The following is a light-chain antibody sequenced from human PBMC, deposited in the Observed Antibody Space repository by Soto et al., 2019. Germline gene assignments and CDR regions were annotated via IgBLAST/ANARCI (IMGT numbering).Light chain of an antibody. CDR3: AAWDDSLSAVV. Sequence: QLVLTQPPSASGTPGQRVTISCSGSSSNIGSNYVYWYQQLPGSAPKLLIYRNDQRPSGVPDRFSACKSGTAASLAISGLRSEDEADYHCAAWDDSLSAVVFGGGTKLTVL. CDR1: SSNIGSNY. V-gene: IGLV1-47*01. CDR2: RND. J-gene: IGLJ2*01.